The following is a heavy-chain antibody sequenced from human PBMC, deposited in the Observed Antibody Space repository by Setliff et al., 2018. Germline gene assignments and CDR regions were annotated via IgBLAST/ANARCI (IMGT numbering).Heavy chain of an antibody. V-gene: IGHV4-39*02. CDR3: ARGRNIAARLLDS. J-gene: IGHJ4*02. CDR2: IFYNGMA. Sequence: PSETLSLTCAVSGASIRNNYYWGWIRQSPGTGLEWIGSIFYNGMAYYNPSLKSRVTMSVDTSKDQFSLKVISMTAADTAVYYCARGRNIAARLLDSWGQGTLVTVSS. D-gene: IGHD6-6*01. CDR1: GASIRNNYY.